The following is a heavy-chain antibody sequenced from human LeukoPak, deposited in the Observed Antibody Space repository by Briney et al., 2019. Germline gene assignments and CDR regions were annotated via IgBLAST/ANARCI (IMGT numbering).Heavy chain of an antibody. J-gene: IGHJ3*02. D-gene: IGHD6-19*01. CDR3: ARVGRQWLVGLDAFDI. V-gene: IGHV4-39*07. CDR1: GGSISSSSYY. CDR2: IYYSGST. Sequence: SETPSLTCTVSGGSISSSSYYWGWIRQPPGKGLEWIGSIYYSGSTYYNPSLKSRVTISVDTSKNQFSLKLSSVTAADTAVYYCARVGRQWLVGLDAFDIWGQGTMVTVSS.